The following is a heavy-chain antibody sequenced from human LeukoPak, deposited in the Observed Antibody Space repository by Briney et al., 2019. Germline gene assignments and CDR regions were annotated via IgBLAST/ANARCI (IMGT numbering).Heavy chain of an antibody. V-gene: IGHV1-69*13. CDR3: ATPGRYCSSTSCYGGYFDY. J-gene: IGHJ4*02. CDR1: GGTFSSYA. D-gene: IGHD2-2*01. CDR2: IIPIFGTA. Sequence: SVKVSCKASGGTFSSYAISWVRQAPGQGLEWMGGIIPIFGTANYAQKFQGRVTITADESTSTAYMELSSLRSEDTAVYYRATPGRYCSSTSCYGGYFDYWGQGTLVTVSS.